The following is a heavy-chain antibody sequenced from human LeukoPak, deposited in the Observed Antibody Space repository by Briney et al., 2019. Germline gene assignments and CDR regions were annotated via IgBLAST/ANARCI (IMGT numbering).Heavy chain of an antibody. V-gene: IGHV3-48*01. CDR3: ARLLSGWYLADY. J-gene: IGHJ4*02. CDR1: GFTFSNYN. CDR2: ITSNSNTV. D-gene: IGHD6-19*01. Sequence: GGSLRLSCAASGFTFSNYNMFWARQAPGKGLEWVSYITSNSNTVHYADSVKGRFTLSRDNAKSSLYLQMNSLRAEDTAIYYCARLLSGWYLADYWGQGTLVTVSS.